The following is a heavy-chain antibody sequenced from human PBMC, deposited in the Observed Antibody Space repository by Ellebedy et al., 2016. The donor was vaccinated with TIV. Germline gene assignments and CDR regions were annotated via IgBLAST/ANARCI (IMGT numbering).Heavy chain of an antibody. CDR2: IYYSGST. CDR1: GGSIRSGSFY. J-gene: IGHJ4*02. D-gene: IGHD3-10*01. Sequence: MPSETLSLTCTVSGGSIRSGSFYWGWIRQPPGKGLEWLGSIYYSGSTYYSPSLKSRVTISIDTSKNQFSLRLSSVTAADTALYSCARQLKQQFGDFDYWGQGTLVTVSS. CDR3: ARQLKQQFGDFDY. V-gene: IGHV4-39*01.